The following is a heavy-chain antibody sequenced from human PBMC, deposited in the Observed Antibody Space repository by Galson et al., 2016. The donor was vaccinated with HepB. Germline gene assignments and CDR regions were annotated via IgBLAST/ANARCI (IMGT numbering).Heavy chain of an antibody. CDR1: GGTFSSYA. CDR2: NIPIFGTA. V-gene: IGHV1-69*13. D-gene: IGHD4-17*01. CDR3: ANMGLHPANMGGDYDDLIGYYYGMDV. J-gene: IGHJ6*02. Sequence: SVKVSCKASGGTFSSYAVSWVRQAPGQGLEWMGGNIPIFGTANYAQKFQGRVTITADESTSTAYMELSSLRSEDTAVYYCANMGLHPANMGGDYDDLIGYYYGMDVWGQGTTVTVSS.